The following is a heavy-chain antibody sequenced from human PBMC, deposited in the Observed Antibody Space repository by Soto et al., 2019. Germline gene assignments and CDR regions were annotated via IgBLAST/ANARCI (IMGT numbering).Heavy chain of an antibody. CDR1: GGTFSSYI. D-gene: IGHD3-10*01. CDR3: VKGYGSGTYYVEYFDY. Sequence: ASVKVSCQASGGTFSSYIISWVRQAPGKGLEYVANIKQNGSEKYYVDSVKGRFTISRDNSKSTLYLQMSSLRPEDTAVYYCVKGYGSGTYYVEYFDYWGQGTLVTVSS. V-gene: IGHV3-7*02. CDR2: IKQNGSEK. J-gene: IGHJ4*02.